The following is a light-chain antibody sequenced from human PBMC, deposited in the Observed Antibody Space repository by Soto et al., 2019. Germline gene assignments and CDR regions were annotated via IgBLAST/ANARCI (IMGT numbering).Light chain of an antibody. CDR1: QSVGSSY. CDR3: QQYGSPPLT. J-gene: IGKJ2*01. CDR2: GAS. Sequence: ENVLTQSPGTLSLSPGERATLSCRASQSVGSSYLAWYQQKPGQAPRLLIYGASSRATGIPDRFSGSGSGTDFTLTISRLEPEDFAVYYCQQYGSPPLTFGQGTKLEIK. V-gene: IGKV3-20*01.